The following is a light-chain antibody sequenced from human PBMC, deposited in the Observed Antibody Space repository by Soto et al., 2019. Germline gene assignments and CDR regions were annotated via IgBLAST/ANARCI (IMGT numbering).Light chain of an antibody. CDR3: LQYYSYPRT. J-gene: IGKJ1*01. Sequence: AIRMTQSPSSRSASTGDRVTITCRASQGISSYLAWYQQKPGKAPKLLIYAASTLQSGVPSRFSGSGSGTDFTLTISCLQSEDFATYYCLQYYSYPRTFGQGTKVEIK. CDR2: AAS. CDR1: QGISSY. V-gene: IGKV1-8*01.